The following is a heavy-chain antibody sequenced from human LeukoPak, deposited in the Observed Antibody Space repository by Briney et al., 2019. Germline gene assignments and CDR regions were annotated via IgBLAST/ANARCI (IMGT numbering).Heavy chain of an antibody. J-gene: IGHJ3*02. V-gene: IGHV3-48*01. CDR3: ARGRDSSSSSDDAFDI. CDR1: GFTFSSYA. D-gene: IGHD6-6*01. Sequence: GGSLRLSCAASGFTFSSYAMSWVRQAPGKGLERVSYISSSSSTIYYADSVKGRFTISRDNAKNSLYLQMNSLRAEDTAVYYCARGRDSSSSSDDAFDIWGQGTMVTVSS. CDR2: ISSSSSTI.